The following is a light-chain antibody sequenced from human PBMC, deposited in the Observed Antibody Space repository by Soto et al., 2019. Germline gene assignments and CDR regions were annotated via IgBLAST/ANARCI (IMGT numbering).Light chain of an antibody. CDR1: QSISNN. CDR2: GAS. V-gene: IGKV3-15*01. CDR3: QQYNNWPFT. Sequence: EIMMTQSPATLSVSPGERATLSCWSSQSISNNLAWYQHKRGQAPRLLFYGASTRTTGVPARFSGSGSGTGFTLTISSLQSEDFALYYCQQYNNWPFTFGQGTKLEIK. J-gene: IGKJ2*01.